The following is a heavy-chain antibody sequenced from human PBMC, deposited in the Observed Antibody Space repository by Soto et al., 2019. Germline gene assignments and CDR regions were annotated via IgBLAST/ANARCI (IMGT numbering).Heavy chain of an antibody. CDR1: GGSISSDDYY. CDR3: ARGWEVPGWVYYFDY. J-gene: IGHJ4*02. D-gene: IGHD1-26*01. Sequence: QVQLQESGPGLVKPSQTLSLTCTVSGGSISSDDYYWSWIRQPPGKGLEWIGYIHYSASTYYNPSLKSRVTILVDTSKNQFSLKLSSVTAADTAVYYCARGWEVPGWVYYFDYWGQGTLVTVS. CDR2: IHYSAST. V-gene: IGHV4-30-4*01.